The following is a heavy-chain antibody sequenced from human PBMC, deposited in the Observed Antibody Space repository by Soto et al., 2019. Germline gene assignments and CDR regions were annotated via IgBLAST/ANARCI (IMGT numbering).Heavy chain of an antibody. V-gene: IGHV3-21*01. Sequence: VGSLRLSCAASGFTFSSYSMNWVRQAPGKGLEWVSSISSSSSYIYYADSVKGRFTISRDNAKNSLYLQMNSLRAEDTAVYYCARDRRVPWELWDYYYYGMDVWGQGTTVTVSS. J-gene: IGHJ6*02. CDR3: ARDRRVPWELWDYYYYGMDV. CDR1: GFTFSSYS. CDR2: ISSSSSYI. D-gene: IGHD1-26*01.